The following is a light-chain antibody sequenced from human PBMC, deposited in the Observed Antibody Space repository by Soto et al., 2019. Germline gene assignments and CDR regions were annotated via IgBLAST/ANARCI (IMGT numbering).Light chain of an antibody. V-gene: IGKV3-15*01. CDR3: QQYDNWPWT. CDR2: GAS. J-gene: IGKJ1*01. CDR1: QSVSSY. Sequence: EIVMMQSPDTLSVSPGERATLSCRASQSVSSYLAWYQQKPGQAPRLLIYGASTRATDIPARFSGSGSGTEFTLTISSLQSEDFAVYYCQQYDNWPWTFGLGTKVEIK.